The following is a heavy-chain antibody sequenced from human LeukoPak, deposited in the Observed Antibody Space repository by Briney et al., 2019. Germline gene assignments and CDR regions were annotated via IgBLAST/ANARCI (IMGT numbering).Heavy chain of an antibody. D-gene: IGHD3-9*01. V-gene: IGHV4-39*07. CDR2: IYYSGST. CDR1: GGSISSSSYY. J-gene: IGHJ4*02. Sequence: PSETLSLTCTVSGGSISSSSYYWGWIRQPPGKGLEWIGSIYYSGSTYYNPSLKSRVTISVDTSKNQFSLKLSSVTAADTAVYYCARSAYYDLLTGYSNLQNNYFDYWGQGTLVTVSS. CDR3: ARSAYYDLLTGYSNLQNNYFDY.